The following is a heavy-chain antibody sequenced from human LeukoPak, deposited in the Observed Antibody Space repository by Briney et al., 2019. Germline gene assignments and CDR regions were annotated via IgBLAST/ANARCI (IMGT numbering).Heavy chain of an antibody. Sequence: ASVKVSCKASGYTFTSYGISWVRQAPGQGLEWMGWISAYNGNTNYAQKLQGRVTMTTDTSTSTAYMELRSLRSDDTAVYYCARDLYYDILTGYRALSDYWGQGTLVTVSS. CDR3: ARDLYYDILTGYRALSDY. CDR2: ISAYNGNT. V-gene: IGHV1-18*01. CDR1: GYTFTSYG. J-gene: IGHJ4*02. D-gene: IGHD3-9*01.